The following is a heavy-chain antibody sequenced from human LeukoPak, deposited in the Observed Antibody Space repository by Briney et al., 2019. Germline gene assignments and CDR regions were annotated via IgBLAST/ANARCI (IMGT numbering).Heavy chain of an antibody. Sequence: SETLSLTCTVSGGSISSYYWSWIRQPPGKGLEWIGYIYYSGSTNYNPSLKSRVTISVDTSKNQFSPKLSSVTAADTAVYYCARARGEAVDYWGQGTLVTVSS. CDR1: GGSISSYY. CDR3: ARARGEAVDY. D-gene: IGHD3-16*01. CDR2: IYYSGST. V-gene: IGHV4-59*01. J-gene: IGHJ4*02.